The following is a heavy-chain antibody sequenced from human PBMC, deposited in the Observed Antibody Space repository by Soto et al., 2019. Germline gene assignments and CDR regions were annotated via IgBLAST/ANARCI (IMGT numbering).Heavy chain of an antibody. D-gene: IGHD3-10*01. CDR1: GFTFSSYA. V-gene: IGHV3-30-3*01. J-gene: IGHJ4*02. CDR2: ISYDGNNK. Sequence: QVQLVDSGGGVVQPGRSLRLSCAASGFTFSSYAMHWVHQAPGKGLEWVAVISYDGNNKYYSDSVKGRFTISRDNSKNTLYLQMNSLRSEDTAVYYCARVGTLVRGTYYFDSWGQGTLVTVSS. CDR3: ARVGTLVRGTYYFDS.